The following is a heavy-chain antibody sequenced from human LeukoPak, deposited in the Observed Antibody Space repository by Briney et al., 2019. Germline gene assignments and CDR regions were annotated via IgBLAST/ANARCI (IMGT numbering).Heavy chain of an antibody. CDR2: IKSKTDGGTT. J-gene: IGHJ4*02. CDR1: GFTFSNAW. D-gene: IGHD3-3*01. CDR3: TTRITIFGVVIGLDY. V-gene: IGHV3-15*01. Sequence: PGGSLRLSCVASGFTFSNAWMSWVRQAPGKGLEWVGRIKSKTDGGTTDYAAPVKGRFTISRDDSKNTLYLQMNSLKTEDTAVYYCTTRITIFGVVIGLDYWGQGTLVTVSS.